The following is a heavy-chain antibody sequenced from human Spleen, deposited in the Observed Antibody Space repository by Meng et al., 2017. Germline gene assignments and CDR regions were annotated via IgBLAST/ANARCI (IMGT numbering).Heavy chain of an antibody. CDR2: INPKSGDT. Sequence: QVQLGQSGAEGQKPGASVKVSCKASGYTFPDYWLHWVRRAPGQGLEWMGRINPKSGDTHYAQRFQGRVTMTGDTSISTAYMELSGLRSDDTAMYYCARDEDISAAGKLFGDYWGQGTLVTVSS. CDR1: GYTFPDYW. CDR3: ARDEDISAAGKLFGDY. J-gene: IGHJ4*02. V-gene: IGHV1-2*06. D-gene: IGHD6-13*01.